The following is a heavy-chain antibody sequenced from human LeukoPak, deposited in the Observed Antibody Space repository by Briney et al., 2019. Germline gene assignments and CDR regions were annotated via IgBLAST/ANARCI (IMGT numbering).Heavy chain of an antibody. D-gene: IGHD2-15*01. CDR2: ISYDGSNK. CDR3: AKDSHRYCSGGSCYSFDY. J-gene: IGHJ4*02. Sequence: GRSLRLSCAASGFTFSSYGMHWVRQAPGKGLEWVAVISYDGSNKYYADPVKGRFTISRDNSKNTLYLQMNSLRAEDTAVYYCAKDSHRYCSGGSCYSFDYWGQGTLVTVSS. CDR1: GFTFSSYG. V-gene: IGHV3-30*18.